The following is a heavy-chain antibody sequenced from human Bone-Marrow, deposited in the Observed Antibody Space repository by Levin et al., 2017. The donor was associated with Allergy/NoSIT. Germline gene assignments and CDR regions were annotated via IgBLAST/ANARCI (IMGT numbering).Heavy chain of an antibody. Sequence: GESLKISCAASGFTFSDYAMTWVRQAPGEGLEWVSGIYPAGDTTYYADSVKGRFTVSKDNFKNMFYLQMNSLRAEDTAIYYCAIDFSRMGRGVFFDDWGQGTLVTVSS. CDR2: IYPAGDTT. D-gene: IGHD3-10*01. J-gene: IGHJ4*02. V-gene: IGHV3-23*01. CDR1: GFTFSDYA. CDR3: AIDFSRMGRGVFFDD.